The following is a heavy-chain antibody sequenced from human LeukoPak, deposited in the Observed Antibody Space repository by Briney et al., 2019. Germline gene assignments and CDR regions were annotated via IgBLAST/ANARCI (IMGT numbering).Heavy chain of an antibody. CDR1: GFTFSSYG. Sequence: GGSLRLSCAASGFTFSSYGMHWVRQAPGKGLEWVAVIPNDRRNNYYADSVKGRFTISRDNSKNTLYLQMNSLRAEDTAVYYCAGDRGAYAEGAFDIWGQGTMVTVSS. CDR3: AGDRGAYAEGAFDI. CDR2: IPNDRRNN. D-gene: IGHD4-17*01. V-gene: IGHV3-30*03. J-gene: IGHJ3*02.